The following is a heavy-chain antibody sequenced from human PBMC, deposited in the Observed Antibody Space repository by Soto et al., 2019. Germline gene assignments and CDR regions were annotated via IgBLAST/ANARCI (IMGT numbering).Heavy chain of an antibody. Sequence: WXSGKVCFKASGYTFTSYALHWLRQAPGQGLEWMGWINAGDGSTKYSEHFQGRVTITLDTSATTVFVELTGLKSEDTAVYYCATRNYWGQGTLVTVSS. CDR1: GYTFTSYA. J-gene: IGHJ4*02. V-gene: IGHV1-3*01. CDR2: INAGDGST. CDR3: ATRNY.